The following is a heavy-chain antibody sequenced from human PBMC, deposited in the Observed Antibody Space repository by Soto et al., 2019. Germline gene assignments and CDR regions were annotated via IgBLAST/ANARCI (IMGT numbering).Heavy chain of an antibody. CDR3: AKDGDGSGSYFPYNWFDP. CDR1: GFTFSSYA. Sequence: GGSLRLSCAASGFTFSSYAMTWVRQAPGKGLEWVSTISDSGRSTYYADSVKGRFTISRDNSNNTLYLHMNSLRAEDTAVYYCAKDGDGSGSYFPYNWFDPWGQGTLVTVSS. J-gene: IGHJ5*02. V-gene: IGHV3-23*01. D-gene: IGHD3-10*01. CDR2: ISDSGRST.